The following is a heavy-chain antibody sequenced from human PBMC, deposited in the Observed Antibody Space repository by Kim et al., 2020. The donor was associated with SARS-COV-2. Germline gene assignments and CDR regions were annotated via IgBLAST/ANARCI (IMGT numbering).Heavy chain of an antibody. Sequence: GGSLRLSCAASGFTVSSNYMSWVRQAPGKGLEWVSVIYNGGSTYYADSVKGRFTISRDNSKNTLYLQMNSLRAEDTAVYYCARDKRVSNRGAFDIWGQGTMVTVSS. V-gene: IGHV3-53*01. J-gene: IGHJ3*02. CDR2: IYNGGST. CDR1: GFTVSSNY. CDR3: ARDKRVSNRGAFDI. D-gene: IGHD6-13*01.